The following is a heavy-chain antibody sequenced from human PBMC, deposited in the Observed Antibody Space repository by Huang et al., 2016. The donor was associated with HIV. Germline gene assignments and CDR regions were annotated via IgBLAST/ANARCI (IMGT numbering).Heavy chain of an antibody. CDR3: AKDNDLYYFDY. D-gene: IGHD1-1*01. V-gene: IGHV3-30*18. CDR2: ITFDGKNK. J-gene: IGHJ4*02. CDR1: GFTFSGYG. Sequence: QVHLVESGGGVVQPGRSLRLSCAACGFTFSGYGMHWVRQAPGKGREWGAVITFDGKNKYYADSVRGRFTVSRDNSQNTVSLQMNTLRAEDTAVYYCAKDNDLYYFDYWGQGTLVTVSS.